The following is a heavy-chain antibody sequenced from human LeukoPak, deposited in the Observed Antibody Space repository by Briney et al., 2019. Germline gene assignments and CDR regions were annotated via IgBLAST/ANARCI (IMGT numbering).Heavy chain of an antibody. CDR1: GFTFSSYA. Sequence: GGSLRLSCAASGFTFSSYAMSWVRQAPGKGLEWVSAISGSGGSTYYADSVKGRFTISRDNSKNTLYLQMNSLRAEDTAVYYCARDRGYSGYDLYYFDYWGQGTLVTVSS. J-gene: IGHJ4*02. V-gene: IGHV3-23*01. D-gene: IGHD5-12*01. CDR3: ARDRGYSGYDLYYFDY. CDR2: ISGSGGST.